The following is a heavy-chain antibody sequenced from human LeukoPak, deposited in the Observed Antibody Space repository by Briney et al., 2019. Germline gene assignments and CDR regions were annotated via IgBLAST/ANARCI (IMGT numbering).Heavy chain of an antibody. CDR2: INHSGST. CDR1: GGSFSGYY. CDR3: ARGIYIGGSSGGFDAFDI. Sequence: PSETLSLTCAVYGGSFSGYYWSWIRQPPGKGLEWIGEINHSGSTNYNPSLKSRVTISVDTSKNQFSLKLSSVTAADTAVYYCARGIYIGGSSGGFDAFDIWGQGTMVTVSS. J-gene: IGHJ3*02. D-gene: IGHD5-12*01. V-gene: IGHV4-34*01.